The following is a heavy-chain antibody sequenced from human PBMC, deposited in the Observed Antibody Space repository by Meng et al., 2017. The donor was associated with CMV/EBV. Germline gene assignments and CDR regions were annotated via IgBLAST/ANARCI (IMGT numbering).Heavy chain of an antibody. D-gene: IGHD6-19*01. V-gene: IGHV3-21*01. CDR3: ARGYSSGRSYYFDY. J-gene: IGHJ4*02. Sequence: GGSLRLSCAASGFTFSSYSMNWVRQAPGKGLEWVSSISSSSSYIYYADSVKGRFTISRDNAKNSLYLQMNSLRAEDTAVYYCARGYSSGRSYYFDYWGQGTLVTVSS. CDR1: GFTFSSYS. CDR2: ISSSSSYI.